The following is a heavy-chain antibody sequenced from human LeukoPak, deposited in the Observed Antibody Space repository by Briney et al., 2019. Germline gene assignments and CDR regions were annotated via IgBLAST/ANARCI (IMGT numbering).Heavy chain of an antibody. Sequence: PGGSLRLSCAASGFAFSSSNYWMHWVRQVPGKGLEWVAIIKQAGSEKFHADSVKGRFTISRDNAKTSLFLQMNSLRVDDTSIYYCVRSNGWTPDYWGQGTLVTVSS. CDR2: IKQAGSEK. J-gene: IGHJ4*02. CDR3: VRSNGWTPDY. V-gene: IGHV3-7*01. D-gene: IGHD1-26*01. CDR1: GFAFSSSNYW.